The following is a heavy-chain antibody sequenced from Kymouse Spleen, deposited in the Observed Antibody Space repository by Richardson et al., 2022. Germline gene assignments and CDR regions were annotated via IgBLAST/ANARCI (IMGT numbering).Heavy chain of an antibody. CDR2: IYYSGST. CDR1: GGSISSSSYY. D-gene: IGHD3-9*01. CDR3: ARQRITIF*LVSLTT. V-gene: IGHV4-39*01. Sequence: QLQLQESGPGLVKPSETLSLTCTVSGGSISSSSYYWGWIRQPPGKGLEWIGSIYYSGSTYYNPSLKSRVTISVDTSKNQFSLKLSSVTAADTAVYYCARQRITIF*LVSLTTGAREPWSPSPQ. J-gene: IGHJ4*02.